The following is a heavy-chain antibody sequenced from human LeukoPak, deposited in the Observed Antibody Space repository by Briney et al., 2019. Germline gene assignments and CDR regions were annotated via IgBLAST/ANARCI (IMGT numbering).Heavy chain of an antibody. V-gene: IGHV5-51*01. CDR3: ARGSDYDILTGYYKTLFDY. J-gene: IGHJ4*02. Sequence: GESLKISCKGSGYSFTSYWIGWARQMPGKGLEWMGIIYPGDSDTRYSPSFQGQVTISADKSISTAYLQWSSLKASDTAMYYCARGSDYDILTGYYKTLFDYWGQGTLVTVSS. CDR1: GYSFTSYW. CDR2: IYPGDSDT. D-gene: IGHD3-9*01.